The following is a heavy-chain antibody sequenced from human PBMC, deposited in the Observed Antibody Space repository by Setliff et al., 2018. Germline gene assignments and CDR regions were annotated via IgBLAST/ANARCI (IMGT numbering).Heavy chain of an antibody. Sequence: SETLSLTCTVSGGSISSHYWSWIRQPPGKGLEWIGSIYYSGSTNYNPSLKSRVTISVDTSKNQFSLKLSSVTAADTAVYYCARRGYYYYGMDVWGQGTMVTVSS. CDR3: ARRGYYYYGMDV. CDR1: GGSISSHY. J-gene: IGHJ6*02. CDR2: IYYSGST. V-gene: IGHV4-59*11.